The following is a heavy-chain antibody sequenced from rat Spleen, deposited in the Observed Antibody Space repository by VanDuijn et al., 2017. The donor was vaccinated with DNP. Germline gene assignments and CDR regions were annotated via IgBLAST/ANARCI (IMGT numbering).Heavy chain of an antibody. Sequence: EVQLVESGGGLVQPGRSLKLSCAASGFTFSDYYMAWVRQAPKKGLEWVATINGGGGSTDYRDSVKGRFTISRDNAQNTLDLQMNSLRSEDTATYYCARVQLGYYALDAWGQGTSVTVSS. J-gene: IGHJ4*01. D-gene: IGHD5-1*01. CDR3: ARVQLGYYALDA. CDR2: INGGGGST. V-gene: IGHV5-7*01. CDR1: GFTFSDYY.